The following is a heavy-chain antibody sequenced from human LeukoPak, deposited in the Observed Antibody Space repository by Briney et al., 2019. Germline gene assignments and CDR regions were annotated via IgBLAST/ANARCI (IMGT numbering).Heavy chain of an antibody. CDR2: ISAYNGNT. Sequence: ASVKVSCKASGYTFTSYGISWVRQAPGQGLEWMGWISAYNGNTNYAQKLQGRVTMTTDTSTSTAYMELSSLRSEDTAVYYCARMASRDGYNVYFDYWGQGTLVTVSS. CDR1: GYTFTSYG. CDR3: ARMASRDGYNVYFDY. J-gene: IGHJ4*02. V-gene: IGHV1-18*01. D-gene: IGHD5-24*01.